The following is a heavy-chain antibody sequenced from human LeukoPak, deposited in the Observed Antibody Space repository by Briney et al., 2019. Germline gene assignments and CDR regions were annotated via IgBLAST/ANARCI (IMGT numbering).Heavy chain of an antibody. J-gene: IGHJ4*02. CDR2: INERGSET. CDR1: GFIFSNHW. D-gene: IGHD2-15*01. Sequence: GGSLRLSCAASGFIFSNHWMTWVRQVPGKGLEWVANINERGSETYYADYVKGRFTISRDNTKKSLFLQLNSLSVEDTAMYYCAKDYSFSNFNWGQGTLVTVSS. V-gene: IGHV3-7*01. CDR3: AKDYSFSNFN.